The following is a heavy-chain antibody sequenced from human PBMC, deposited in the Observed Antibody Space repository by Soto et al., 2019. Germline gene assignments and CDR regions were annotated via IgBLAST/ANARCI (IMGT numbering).Heavy chain of an antibody. V-gene: IGHV4-30-4*01. J-gene: IGHJ4*02. CDR2: NDTNGDT. D-gene: IGHD2-8*01. CDR1: GDSLRRGFHH. Sequence: QVQLQESGSGLLKPSQTLSLDCSVSGDSLRRGFHHWSWIRQTPGKGLQLIVYNDTNGDTHYDASFRNRLNMSIVTTQSRFSLKVTSVTAADTAVYYCARGTVYYCPNDKCGFFFDHWGQGALVYVTS. CDR3: ARGTVYYCPNDKCGFFFDH.